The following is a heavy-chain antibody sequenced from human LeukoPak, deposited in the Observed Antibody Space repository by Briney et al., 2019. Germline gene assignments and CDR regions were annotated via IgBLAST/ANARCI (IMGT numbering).Heavy chain of an antibody. J-gene: IGHJ5*02. CDR3: ARDSSGWYHWFDP. CDR2: IYYSGST. CDR1: GGSISSYY. V-gene: IGHV4-59*01. Sequence: SETLSLTCSVSGGSISSYYWSWIRQPPGKGLEWIGYIYYSGSTNYNPSLKSRVTISVDTSKNQFSLKLSSVTAADTAVYYCARDSSGWYHWFDPWGQGTLVTVSS. D-gene: IGHD6-19*01.